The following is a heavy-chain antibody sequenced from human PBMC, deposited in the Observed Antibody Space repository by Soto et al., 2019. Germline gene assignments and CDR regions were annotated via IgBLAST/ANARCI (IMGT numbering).Heavy chain of an antibody. V-gene: IGHV4-31*03. D-gene: IGHD4-17*01. CDR2: IYYSGST. CDR3: ARGQTNDYSDLSHFDY. J-gene: IGHJ4*02. CDR1: GGSISSGGYY. Sequence: SETLSLTCTVSGGSISSGGYYWSWIRQHPGKGLEWIGYIYYSGSTYYNPSLKSRVTISVDTSKNQFSLKLSSVTAADTAVYYCARGQTNDYSDLSHFDYWGQGTLVTVSS.